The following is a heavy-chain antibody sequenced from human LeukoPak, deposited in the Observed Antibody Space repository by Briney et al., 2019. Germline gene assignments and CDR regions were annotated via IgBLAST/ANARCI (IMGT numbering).Heavy chain of an antibody. CDR1: GGSFGGYY. CDR2: INHSGST. V-gene: IGHV4-34*01. Sequence: SETLSLTCAVYGGSFGGYYWSWIRQPPGKGLEWIGEINHSGSTNYNPSLKSRVTISVDTSKNQFSLKLSSVTAADTAVYYCARGGGLRYFDWLFRPFDYWGQGTLVTVSS. D-gene: IGHD3-9*01. CDR3: ARGGGLRYFDWLFRPFDY. J-gene: IGHJ4*02.